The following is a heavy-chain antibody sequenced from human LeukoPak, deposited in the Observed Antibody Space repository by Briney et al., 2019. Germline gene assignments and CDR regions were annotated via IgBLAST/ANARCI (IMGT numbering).Heavy chain of an antibody. V-gene: IGHV3-23*01. CDR1: GFTFSSFA. Sequence: GGSLRLSCAASGFTFSSFAMSWVRQAPGKGLEWVSTIVGSGDSTYYADSVKGRFTISRDNSKNTLYLQMNSLTAEDTGVYYCANRVAQHDSWGQGTLVTVSS. J-gene: IGHJ5*02. CDR3: ANRVAQHDS. D-gene: IGHD3-16*01. CDR2: IVGSGDST.